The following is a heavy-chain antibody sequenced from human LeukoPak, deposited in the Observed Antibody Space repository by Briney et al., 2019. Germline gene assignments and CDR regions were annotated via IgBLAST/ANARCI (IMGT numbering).Heavy chain of an antibody. CDR3: ARDKGYYDSSEVDY. Sequence: ASVKVSCKASGYTFTGYYMHWVRQAPGQGLEWMGWINPNSGGTNYAQKFQGRVTMTRDTSISTAYMELSRLRSDDTAVYYCARDKGYYDSSEVDYWGQGTLVTVSS. CDR1: GYTFTGYY. D-gene: IGHD3-22*01. V-gene: IGHV1-2*02. J-gene: IGHJ4*02. CDR2: INPNSGGT.